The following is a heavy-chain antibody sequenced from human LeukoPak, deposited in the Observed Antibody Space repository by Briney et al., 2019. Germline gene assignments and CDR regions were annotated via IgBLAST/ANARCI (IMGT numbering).Heavy chain of an antibody. D-gene: IGHD3-10*01. J-gene: IGHJ6*02. CDR3: ARHYYGSGSSPMDV. V-gene: IGHV4-59*08. CDR1: GGSISSYY. Sequence: SETLSLTCTVSGGSISSYYWSWIRQPPGKGLEWIGYIYDSGSTNYNPSLKSRVTIPLDTSKKQFSLKLTSVTATGTAVFYCARHYYGSGSSPMDVWGQGTTVTVSS. CDR2: IYDSGST.